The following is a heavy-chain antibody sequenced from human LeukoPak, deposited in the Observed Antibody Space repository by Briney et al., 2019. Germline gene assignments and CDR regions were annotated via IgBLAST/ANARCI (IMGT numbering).Heavy chain of an antibody. D-gene: IGHD3-3*01. J-gene: IGHJ4*02. CDR1: GFTFSNYG. V-gene: IGHV3-23*01. CDR2: ISNGGTNT. Sequence: GGSLRLSCAASGFTFSNYGMTWVRQAPGRGLEWVSGISNGGTNTYYTDSVKGRFTISRDNSRNTLYLQMNSLRADDTARYYCAKDFVYGSRFPRPLDYWGQGTLVTVSS. CDR3: AKDFVYGSRFPRPLDY.